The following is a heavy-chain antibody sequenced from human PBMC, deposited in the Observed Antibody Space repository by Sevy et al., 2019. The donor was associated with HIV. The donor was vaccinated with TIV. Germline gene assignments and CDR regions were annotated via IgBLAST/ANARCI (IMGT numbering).Heavy chain of an antibody. D-gene: IGHD2-15*01. V-gene: IGHV3-66*01. Sequence: GGSLRLSCAASGFIVSSNYMSWVRQAPGKGLEWVSVIHGGDTTYYADSVKGRFPISRGNSKNTLYLQMNSLRAEDTAVYYCARAPPGYCSGESCNGIGHWGQGTRVTVSS. J-gene: IGHJ4*02. CDR2: IHGGDTT. CDR1: GFIVSSNY. CDR3: ARAPPGYCSGESCNGIGH.